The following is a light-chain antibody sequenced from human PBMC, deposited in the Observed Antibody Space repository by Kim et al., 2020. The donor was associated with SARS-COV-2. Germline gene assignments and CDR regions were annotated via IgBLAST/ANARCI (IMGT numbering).Light chain of an antibody. CDR3: QQRSNWPRALT. CDR1: QSISTY. CDR2: DSS. J-gene: IGKJ4*01. Sequence: PGDRATLSCRASQSISTYLAWYQQKPGQPPRLLIYDSSSRATGIPARFSGSGSGTDFTLTISSLEPEDFAVYYCQQRSNWPRALTFGGGTKVDIK. V-gene: IGKV3-11*01.